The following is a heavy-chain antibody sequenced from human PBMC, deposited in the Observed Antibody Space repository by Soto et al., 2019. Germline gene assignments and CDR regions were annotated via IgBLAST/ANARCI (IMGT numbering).Heavy chain of an antibody. Sequence: EVQLVESGGGLVKPGGSLRLSCAGSGFTYRSYNMNWVRQAPGKGLEWVATISGRSDYIFYAASVQGRFTISRDNAKNSLYLQLNSLRAEDTAVFYCARGITRNNVVGRYYYYYGMDVWGQGTTVTVSS. J-gene: IGHJ6*02. V-gene: IGHV3-21*02. CDR3: ARGITRNNVVGRYYYYYGMDV. CDR1: GFTYRSYN. D-gene: IGHD3-10*01. CDR2: ISGRSDYI.